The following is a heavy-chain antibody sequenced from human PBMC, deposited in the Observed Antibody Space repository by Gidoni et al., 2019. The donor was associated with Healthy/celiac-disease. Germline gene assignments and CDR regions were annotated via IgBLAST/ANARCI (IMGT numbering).Heavy chain of an antibody. CDR3: AKDSREGAGYFDY. CDR2: ISWDGGST. Sequence: EVQLVESGGVVVQPGGSLRLSCAASGFTFDDYTMHWVRQAPGKGLEWVSLISWDGGSTYYADSVKGRFTISRDNSKNSLYLQMNSLRTEDTALYYCAKDSREGAGYFDYWGQGTLVTVSS. D-gene: IGHD1-26*01. J-gene: IGHJ4*02. CDR1: GFTFDDYT. V-gene: IGHV3-43*01.